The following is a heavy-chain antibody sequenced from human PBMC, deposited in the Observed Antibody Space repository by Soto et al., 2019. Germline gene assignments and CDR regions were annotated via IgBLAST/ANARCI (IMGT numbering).Heavy chain of an antibody. D-gene: IGHD6-19*01. CDR1: GFTFSSYA. V-gene: IGHV3-30-3*01. CDR3: ARESRPVADTFDY. CDR2: ISYDGSNK. Sequence: QVQLVESGGGVVQPGRSLRLSCAASGFTFSSYAMHWVRQAPGKGLEWVAVISYDGSNKYYADSVKGRFTISRDNSKNTLYLQMNSLRAEDTAVYYCARESRPVADTFDYWGQGTLVTLSS. J-gene: IGHJ4*02.